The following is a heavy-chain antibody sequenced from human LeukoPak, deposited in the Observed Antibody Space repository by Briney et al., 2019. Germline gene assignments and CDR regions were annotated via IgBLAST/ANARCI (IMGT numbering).Heavy chain of an antibody. CDR3: ARQVTTVLGLITYYFDY. Sequence: SETLSLTCTVSGGSISSGDYYWSWIRQPPGKGLEWIGYIYYSGSTYYNPSLKSRVTISVDTSKNQFSLKLSSVTAADTAVYYCARQVTTVLGLITYYFDYWGQGTLVTVSS. CDR1: GGSISSGDYY. V-gene: IGHV4-30-4*01. J-gene: IGHJ4*02. D-gene: IGHD3-10*01. CDR2: IYYSGST.